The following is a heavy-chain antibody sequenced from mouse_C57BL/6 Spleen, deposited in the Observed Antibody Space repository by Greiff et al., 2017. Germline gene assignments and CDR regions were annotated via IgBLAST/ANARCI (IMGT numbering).Heavy chain of an antibody. Sequence: QVQLQQSGPELVKPGASVKLSCKASGYTFTSYDINWVKQRPGQGLEWIGWIYPRDGSTKYNEKFKGKATLTVDTSSSTAYMELHSLTSEDSAVYFCAREVRPYYGSSFEYWGQGTTLTVSS. CDR1: GYTFTSYD. CDR2: IYPRDGST. V-gene: IGHV1-85*01. J-gene: IGHJ2*01. CDR3: AREVRPYYGSSFEY. D-gene: IGHD1-1*01.